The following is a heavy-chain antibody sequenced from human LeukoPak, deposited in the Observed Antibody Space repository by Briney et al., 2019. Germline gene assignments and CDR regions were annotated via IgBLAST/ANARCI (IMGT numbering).Heavy chain of an antibody. CDR3: ARRDGYNDPFDY. Sequence: ASVKVSCKASGYTFTGYYMHWVRQAPGQGLEWMGWIKPNGGGTNYAQKFQGWVTMTRDTSISTAYLQWSSLKASDTAMYYCARRDGYNDPFDYWGQGTLVTVSS. J-gene: IGHJ4*02. V-gene: IGHV1-2*04. CDR1: GYTFTGYY. D-gene: IGHD5-24*01. CDR2: IKPNGGGT.